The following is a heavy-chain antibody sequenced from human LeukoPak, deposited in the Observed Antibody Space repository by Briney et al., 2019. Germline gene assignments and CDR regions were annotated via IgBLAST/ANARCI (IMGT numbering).Heavy chain of an antibody. CDR2: IYTGGST. V-gene: IGHV3-66*01. J-gene: IGHJ4*02. Sequence: GGSLRLSCAASGFTVSSNYMSWVRQAPGRGLKWVSVIYTGGSTYYADSVKGRFTISRDNSMNTLYLQMNSLRAEDTAVYYCARAGSSGWYHFDYWGQGTLVTVSS. D-gene: IGHD6-19*01. CDR3: ARAGSSGWYHFDY. CDR1: GFTVSSNY.